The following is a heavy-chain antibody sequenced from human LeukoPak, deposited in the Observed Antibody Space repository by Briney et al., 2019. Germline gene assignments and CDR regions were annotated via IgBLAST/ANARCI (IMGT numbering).Heavy chain of an antibody. CDR1: GYTFTSYA. CDR2: MNPNSGNT. J-gene: IGHJ4*02. V-gene: IGHV1-8*02. Sequence: ASVKVSCKASGYTFTSYAMHWVRQAPGQRLEWMGWMNPNSGNTGYAQKFQGRVTMTRNTSISTAYMELSSLRSEDTAVYYCARFRKAWGFDYWGQGTLVTVSS. CDR3: ARFRKAWGFDY. D-gene: IGHD3-16*01.